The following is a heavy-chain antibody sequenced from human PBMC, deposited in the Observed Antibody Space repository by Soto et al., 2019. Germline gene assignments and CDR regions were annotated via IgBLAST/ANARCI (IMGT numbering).Heavy chain of an antibody. CDR3: ARLYTGYEAFDY. Sequence: SETLSLTCSVSGGSINSGDYYWSWIRQSPGKGLEWIGYIYYSGSTYYNPSLKSRSTISIDTSKNQFFLDVDSVTAADTAVYYCARLYTGYEAFDYWGQGTLVTVSS. CDR1: GGSINSGDYY. V-gene: IGHV4-30-4*01. J-gene: IGHJ4*02. D-gene: IGHD5-12*01. CDR2: IYYSGST.